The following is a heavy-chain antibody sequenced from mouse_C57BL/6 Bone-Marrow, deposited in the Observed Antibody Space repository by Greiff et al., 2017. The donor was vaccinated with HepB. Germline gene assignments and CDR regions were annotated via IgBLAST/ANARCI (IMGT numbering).Heavy chain of an antibody. CDR2: IYPGSGST. CDR3: ARSGVTTRYWYFDV. D-gene: IGHD2-2*01. Sequence: QVQLQQPGAELVKPGASVKMSCKASGYTFTSYWITWVKQRPGQGLEWIGDIYPGSGSTNYNEKFKSKATLTVDTSSSTAYMQLSSLTSEDSAVYYCARSGVTTRYWYFDVWGTGTTVTVSS. V-gene: IGHV1-55*01. J-gene: IGHJ1*03. CDR1: GYTFTSYW.